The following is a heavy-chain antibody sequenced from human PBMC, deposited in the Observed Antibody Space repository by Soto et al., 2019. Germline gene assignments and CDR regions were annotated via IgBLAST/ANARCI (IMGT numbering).Heavy chain of an antibody. CDR3: AKDRATLVSRAFDI. V-gene: IGHV3-23*01. J-gene: IGHJ3*02. Sequence: GGSLRLSCAASGFKFNYYAMNWVRQVPGKGLEWVSYISATSAKIDYADSVKGRFTISRDNSKNTLYLQMNSLRAEDTAVYYCAKDRATLVSRAFDIWGQGTMVTVSS. CDR1: GFKFNYYA. CDR2: ISATSAKI. D-gene: IGHD5-12*01.